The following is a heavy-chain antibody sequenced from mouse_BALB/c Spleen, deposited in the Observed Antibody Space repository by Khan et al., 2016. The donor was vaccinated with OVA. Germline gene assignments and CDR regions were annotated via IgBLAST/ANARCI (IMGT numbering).Heavy chain of an antibody. V-gene: IGHV2-6-1*01. CDR2: IWSDGST. D-gene: IGHD2-10*01. CDR3: ARQPYYHYNIMDY. Sequence: VQPQQSGPGLVAPSQSLSITCTISGFSLTNYGIHWVRQPPGKGLEWLVVIWSDGSTTYHSALKSRLTISKENSKSQDFLKMNSLQTDDTAVYFCARQPYYHYNIMDYWGQGTSVTVSS. J-gene: IGHJ4*01. CDR1: GFSLTNYG.